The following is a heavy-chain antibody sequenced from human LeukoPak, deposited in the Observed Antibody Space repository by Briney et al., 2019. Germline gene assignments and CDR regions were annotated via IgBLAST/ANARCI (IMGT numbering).Heavy chain of an antibody. CDR1: GFTFSSYW. Sequence: GGSLRLSCAASGFTFSSYWMHWVRQAPGKGLVWVARLNRDGSSTNYADSVKGRFTISRDNAKNTLHLQMNSLRVEDTAVYYRARDRDGYNSFDFWGQGTLVTVSS. V-gene: IGHV3-74*01. D-gene: IGHD5-24*01. CDR3: ARDRDGYNSFDF. CDR2: LNRDGSST. J-gene: IGHJ4*02.